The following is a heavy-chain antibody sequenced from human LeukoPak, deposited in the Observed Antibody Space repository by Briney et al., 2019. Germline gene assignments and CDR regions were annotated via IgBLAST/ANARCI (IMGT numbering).Heavy chain of an antibody. V-gene: IGHV4-34*01. Sequence: SETLSLTCAVSGVPFSNYYWSWVRLSPRQGLEWIGEINHSGYANYNPSLKSRVTMSIDTSKNQFSLKLTSVTAADAGVYYCTRAVAGHPDWGQGTLVTVST. D-gene: IGHD6-19*01. CDR3: TRAVAGHPD. J-gene: IGHJ4*02. CDR1: GVPFSNYY. CDR2: INHSGYA.